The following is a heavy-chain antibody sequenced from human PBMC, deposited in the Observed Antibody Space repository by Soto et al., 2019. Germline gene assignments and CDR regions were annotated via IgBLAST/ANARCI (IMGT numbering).Heavy chain of an antibody. CDR2: IIPILGIA. CDR3: AGDIGRVQADG. Sequence: QVQLVQSGAEVKKPGSSVKVSCKASGCNFISYTSRWVRQAPGQGLEWMGRIIPILGIANYAQKFQDRVTITEDKSTRTAYMERSSLRSEDTAVYYGAGDIGRVQADGWGQGTLVTVSS. J-gene: IGHJ4*02. D-gene: IGHD2-2*01. CDR1: GCNFISYT. V-gene: IGHV1-69*02.